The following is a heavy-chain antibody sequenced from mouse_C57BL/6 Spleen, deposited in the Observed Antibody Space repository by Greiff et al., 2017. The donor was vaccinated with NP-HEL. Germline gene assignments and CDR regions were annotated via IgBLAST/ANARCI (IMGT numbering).Heavy chain of an antibody. CDR1: GFTFSSYA. J-gene: IGHJ3*01. CDR3: ARDQDYYGSSHFAY. Sequence: EVMLVESGGGLVKPGGSLKLSCAASGFTFSSYAMSWVRQTPEKRLEWVATISDGGSYTYYPDNVKGRFPISRDTAKNNLYLQMSHLKSEDTAMYYCARDQDYYGSSHFAYWGQGTLVTVSA. D-gene: IGHD1-1*01. CDR2: ISDGGSYT. V-gene: IGHV5-4*01.